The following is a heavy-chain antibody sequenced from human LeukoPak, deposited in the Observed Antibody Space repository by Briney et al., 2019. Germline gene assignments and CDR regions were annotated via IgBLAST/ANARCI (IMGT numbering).Heavy chain of an antibody. Sequence: SETLSLTCAVSGYSISSGYYWGWIRQPPGKGLEWIGSIYHSGSTYYNPSLKSRVTISLETSKNHFYLKLSSVTAPDTAVYYCARGQLFDYWGQGTLVTVSS. CDR3: ARGQLFDY. CDR2: IYHSGST. V-gene: IGHV4-38-2*01. J-gene: IGHJ4*02. CDR1: GYSISSGYY. D-gene: IGHD3-10*01.